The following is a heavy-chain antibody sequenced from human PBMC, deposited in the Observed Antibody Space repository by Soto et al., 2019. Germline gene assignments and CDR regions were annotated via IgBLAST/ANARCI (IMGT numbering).Heavy chain of an antibody. CDR1: GYTFTGYY. D-gene: IGHD5-18*01. CDR2: INPNSGGT. Sequence: ASVKVSCKASGYTFTGYYMHWVRQARGQGLEWMGWINPNSGGTNYAQKFQGRVTMTRDTSISTAYMELSRLRSDDTAVYYCARVEQLWLRSFPPGYWGQGTLVTVSS. V-gene: IGHV1-2*02. CDR3: ARVEQLWLRSFPPGY. J-gene: IGHJ4*02.